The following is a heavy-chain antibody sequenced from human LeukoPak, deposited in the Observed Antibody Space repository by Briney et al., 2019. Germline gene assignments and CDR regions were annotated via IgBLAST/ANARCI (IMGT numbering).Heavy chain of an antibody. CDR2: IIPNSGGT. V-gene: IGHV1-2*06. D-gene: IGHD1-26*01. J-gene: IGHJ4*02. CDR3: VREITRATSYFDY. Sequence: ASVKVSCKASGYSFTGYYMHWVRQAPGQGLEWMGRIIPNSGGTNSAQKFQGRVTMTTDTSITTACMELSRLRSDDTAIYYCVREITRATSYFDYWGQGTLVTVSS. CDR1: GYSFTGYY.